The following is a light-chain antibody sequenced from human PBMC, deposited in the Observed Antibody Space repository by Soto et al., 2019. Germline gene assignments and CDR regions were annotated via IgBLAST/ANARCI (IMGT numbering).Light chain of an antibody. CDR1: QTIHSF. V-gene: IGKV1-5*01. CDR3: QQANSLPPT. CDR2: DAS. Sequence: DIQMTQSPSTLSASVGDRVTITCRASQTIHSFLAWYQQKAGKAPKLLIYDASNLESGVPSRFSGSGSGTEFTPTVSSLQPDDFATFYCQQANSLPPTFGQGTKVDI. J-gene: IGKJ1*01.